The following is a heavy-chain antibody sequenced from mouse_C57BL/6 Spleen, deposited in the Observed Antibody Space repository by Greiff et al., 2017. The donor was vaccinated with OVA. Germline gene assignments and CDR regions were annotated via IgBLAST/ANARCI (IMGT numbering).Heavy chain of an antibody. V-gene: IGHV1-18*01. Sequence: DVKLQESGPELVKPGASVKIPCKASGYTFTDYNMDWVKQSHGKSLEWIGDINPNNGGTIYNQKFKGKATLTVDKSSSTAYMELRSLTSEDTAVYYCASMGVNGSWFAYWGQGTLVTVSA. J-gene: IGHJ3*01. CDR3: ASMGVNGSWFAY. CDR2: INPNNGGT. CDR1: GYTFTDYN. D-gene: IGHD1-1*02.